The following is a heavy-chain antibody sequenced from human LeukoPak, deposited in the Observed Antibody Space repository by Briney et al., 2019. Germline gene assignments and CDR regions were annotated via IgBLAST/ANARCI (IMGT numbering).Heavy chain of an antibody. CDR2: VYPGDSDT. J-gene: IGHJ5*02. CDR1: GYSFTNYW. Sequence: PGESLKISCKGSGYSFTNYWIGWVRQMPGKGLEWMGIVYPGDSDTRYSPSFQGQVTISADKSISTAYLQWSSLKASDTAMYYCARRAYCGGGSCYSEWVFDPWGQGTLVTVSS. D-gene: IGHD2-15*01. CDR3: ARRAYCGGGSCYSEWVFDP. V-gene: IGHV5-51*01.